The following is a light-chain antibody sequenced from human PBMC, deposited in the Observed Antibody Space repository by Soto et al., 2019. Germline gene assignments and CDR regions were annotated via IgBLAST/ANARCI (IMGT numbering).Light chain of an antibody. CDR1: QGVGRF. V-gene: IGKV3-11*01. Sequence: EIVLTQSPATLSLSPGERAALSCRASQGVGRFLAWYQQKPGQAPRLLIYDASNRATGIPARFSGSGSETDFTLVIGNLEPEDFAVYYCQQRSGWPLTFGGGTKVEIK. CDR3: QQRSGWPLT. CDR2: DAS. J-gene: IGKJ4*01.